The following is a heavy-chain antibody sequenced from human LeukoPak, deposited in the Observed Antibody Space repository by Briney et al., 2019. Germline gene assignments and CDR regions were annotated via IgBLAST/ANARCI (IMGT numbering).Heavy chain of an antibody. CDR2: INHDGSEK. J-gene: IGHJ4*02. CDR1: GFISSNFW. CDR3: ATLRGIDY. Sequence: GGSLRLSRAASGFISSNFWMTWVRQAPGKGLEWVANINHDGSEKYYVDSVKGRFTISSDNAKNSLYLQMNSLRAEDTAVYYCATLRGIDYWGQGTLVTVSS. D-gene: IGHD5-12*01. V-gene: IGHV3-7*01.